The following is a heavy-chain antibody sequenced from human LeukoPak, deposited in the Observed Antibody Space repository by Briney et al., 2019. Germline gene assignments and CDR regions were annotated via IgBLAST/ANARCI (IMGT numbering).Heavy chain of an antibody. J-gene: IGHJ4*02. CDR3: ARGSEDYGDYVLDY. CDR2: MNPNSGNT. Sequence: GASVKVSCKASGYTFTSYDINWVRQATGQGLEWMGWMNPNSGNTGYAQKFQGRVTITRDPSISTAYMELRSLRSDDTAVYYCARGSEDYGDYVLDYWGQGTLVTVSS. CDR1: GYTFTSYD. V-gene: IGHV1-8*03. D-gene: IGHD4-17*01.